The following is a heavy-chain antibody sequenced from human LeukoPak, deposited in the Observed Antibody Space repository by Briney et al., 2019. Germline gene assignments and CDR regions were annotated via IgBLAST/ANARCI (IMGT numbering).Heavy chain of an antibody. CDR1: GYTFTSYW. CDR3: ARSLSRLYYFDY. CDR2: IYPGDPDT. J-gene: IGHJ4*02. Sequence: GESLKISCKGFGYTFTSYWIGWVRQIPGKGLEWMGIIYPGDPDTRYSPSFQGQVTISADKSISTAYLQWSSLKASDTAMYYCARSLSRLYYFDYWGQGTLVTVSS. V-gene: IGHV5-51*01. D-gene: IGHD2-21*01.